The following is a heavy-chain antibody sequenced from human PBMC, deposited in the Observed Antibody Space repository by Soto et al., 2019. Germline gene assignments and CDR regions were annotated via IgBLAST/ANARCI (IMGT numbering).Heavy chain of an antibody. CDR3: ARGAGYDFWSGYPLGNFDY. CDR1: GGSFSGYY. V-gene: IGHV4-34*01. D-gene: IGHD3-3*01. J-gene: IGHJ4*02. CDR2: INHSGST. Sequence: SETLSLTCAVYGGSFSGYYWSWIRQPPGKGLEWIGEINHSGSTNYNPSLKSRVTISVDTSKNQFSLKLSSVTAADTAVYYCARGAGYDFWSGYPLGNFDYWGQGTLVTVSS.